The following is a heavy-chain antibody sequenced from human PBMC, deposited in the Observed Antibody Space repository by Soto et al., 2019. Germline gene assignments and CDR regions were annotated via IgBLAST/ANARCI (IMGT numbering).Heavy chain of an antibody. D-gene: IGHD3-22*01. CDR1: GYTFTSYY. Sequence: ASVKVSCKASGYTFTSYYMHWVRQAPGQGLEWLGIINPSGGSTRYAQKFQGRVTMTRDTSTSTVYMELSSLRSEDTAVYYCARGLIYDSSGYYFDYWGQGTLVTVSS. CDR2: INPSGGST. J-gene: IGHJ4*02. CDR3: ARGLIYDSSGYYFDY. V-gene: IGHV1-46*01.